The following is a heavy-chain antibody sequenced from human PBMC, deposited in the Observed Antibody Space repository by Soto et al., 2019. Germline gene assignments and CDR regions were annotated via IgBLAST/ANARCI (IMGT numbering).Heavy chain of an antibody. CDR3: VKGYYNSVPSLAGLDV. V-gene: IGHV3-23*01. J-gene: IGHJ3*01. CDR2: ITGNGDTT. D-gene: IGHD3-10*01. CDR1: GFTFSSYA. Sequence: EVQLLESGGGLVQPGGSLRLSCAASGFTFSSYAMDWVRQPPGKGLESVSVITGNGDTTYYPDSVKGRFTFYRDNSKNXIDLQINSLRADDTAVYYCVKGYYNSVPSLAGLDVWGQGTIVTLSS.